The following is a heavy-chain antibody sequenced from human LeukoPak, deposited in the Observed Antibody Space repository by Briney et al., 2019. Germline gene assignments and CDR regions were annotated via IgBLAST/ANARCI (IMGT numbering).Heavy chain of an antibody. CDR3: ARGAEVSGWYSADAFDI. V-gene: IGHV4-59*01. Sequence: PSETLSLTCTVSGGSISSYYWSWIRQPPGKGLEWIGYIYYSGSTNYNPSLKSRVTISVDTSKNQFSLKLSSVTAADTAVYYCARGAEVSGWYSADAFDIWGQGTMVTVSS. CDR2: IYYSGST. CDR1: GGSISSYY. J-gene: IGHJ3*02. D-gene: IGHD6-19*01.